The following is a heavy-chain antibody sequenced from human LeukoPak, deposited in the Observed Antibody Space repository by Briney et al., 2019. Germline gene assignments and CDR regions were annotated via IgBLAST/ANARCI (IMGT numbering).Heavy chain of an antibody. J-gene: IGHJ4*02. CDR1: VEPFSNYF. CDR2: INHSGST. CDR3: ARGLGQYDY. D-gene: IGHD5-24*01. Sequence: SETLSLTCAVYVEPFSNYFWSWIRQSPGKGLEWIGEINHSGSTNYNSSLTGRVTISVDTSKNQFSLNLSSVTAADTAIYYRARGLGQYDYWAQGTLVIVSS. V-gene: IGHV4-34*01.